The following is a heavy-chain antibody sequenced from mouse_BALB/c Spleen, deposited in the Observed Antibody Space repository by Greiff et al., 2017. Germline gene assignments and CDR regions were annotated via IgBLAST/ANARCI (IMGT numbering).Heavy chain of an antibody. Sequence: QVQLKESGAELARPGASVKLSCKASGYTFTDYYINWVKQRTGQGLEWIGEIYPGSGNTYYNEKFKGKATLTADKSSSTAYMQLSSLTSEDSAVYFCASPYYYGSSRPFAYWGQGTLVTVSA. D-gene: IGHD1-1*01. CDR3: ASPYYYGSSRPFAY. CDR2: IYPGSGNT. CDR1: GYTFTDYY. V-gene: IGHV1-77*01. J-gene: IGHJ3*01.